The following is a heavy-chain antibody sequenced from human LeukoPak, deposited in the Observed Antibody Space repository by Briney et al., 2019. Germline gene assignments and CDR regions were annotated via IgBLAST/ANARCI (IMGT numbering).Heavy chain of an antibody. Sequence: SETLSLTCTVSGGSISTYYWVWIRQSPGKDLEWIGYVPYSGNTNYNPSLKSRVTISVDTSKNQLSLKLSSMTAADTAVYYCARAGYCSATSCQWVPLVWGQGTTVTVSS. CDR2: VPYSGNT. D-gene: IGHD6-19*01. CDR3: ARAGYCSATSCQWVPLV. J-gene: IGHJ6*02. V-gene: IGHV4-59*01. CDR1: GGSISTYY.